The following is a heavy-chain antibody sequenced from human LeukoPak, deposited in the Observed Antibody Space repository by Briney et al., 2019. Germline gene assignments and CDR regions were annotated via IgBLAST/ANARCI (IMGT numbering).Heavy chain of an antibody. CDR3: ASEYYYGSGTPARSYYFDY. CDR2: IIPIFGTA. V-gene: IGHV1-69*13. CDR1: GGTFSSYA. J-gene: IGHJ4*02. Sequence: ASVKVSCKASGGTFSSYAISWVRQAPGQGLEWMGGIIPIFGTANYAQKFQGRVTITADESTSTAYMELSSLRSEDTAVYYCASEYYYGSGTPARSYYFDYWGPGNPGHRLL. D-gene: IGHD3-10*01.